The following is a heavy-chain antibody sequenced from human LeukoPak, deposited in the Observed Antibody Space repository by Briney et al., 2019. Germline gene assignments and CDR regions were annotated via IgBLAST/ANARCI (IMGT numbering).Heavy chain of an antibody. D-gene: IGHD3-16*02. V-gene: IGHV3-66*01. J-gene: IGHJ4*02. CDR2: IYSGGST. CDR3: ARETYDYVWGSYRYWYLDY. Sequence: GGSLRLSCAASGFTVSSNYMSWVRQAPGKGLEWVSVIYSGGSTYYADSVKGRFTISRDNSKNTLYLQMNSLRAEDTAVYYCARETYDYVWGSYRYWYLDYWGQGTLVTVSS. CDR1: GFTVSSNY.